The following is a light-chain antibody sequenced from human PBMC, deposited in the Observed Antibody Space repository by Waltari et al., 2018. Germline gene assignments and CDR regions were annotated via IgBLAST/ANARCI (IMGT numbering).Light chain of an antibody. CDR2: GAS. Sequence: EIVMTQSPATLSVSPGERAILSCRASQSVTTNLAWYQQKPGQAPRLLIYGASTRATDIPARFSGSGSGTEFTLTISRLQSEDCAVYYCHQYNDGPPFNFGQGTKLEIK. CDR3: HQYNDGPPFN. V-gene: IGKV3-15*01. CDR1: QSVTTN. J-gene: IGKJ2*01.